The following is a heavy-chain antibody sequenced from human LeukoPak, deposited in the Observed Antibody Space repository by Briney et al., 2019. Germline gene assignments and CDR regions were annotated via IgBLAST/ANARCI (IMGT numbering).Heavy chain of an antibody. CDR1: GGTFSSYA. V-gene: IGHV1-69*04. CDR2: IIPILGIA. CDR3: ARDLITMVRGVSPGFLGDY. Sequence: SVKVSCKASGGTFSSYAISWVRQAPGQGLEWMGRIIPILGIANYAQKFQGRVTMTTDTSTSTAYMELRSLRSDDTAVYYCARDLITMVRGVSPGFLGDYWGQGTLVTVSS. J-gene: IGHJ4*02. D-gene: IGHD3-10*01.